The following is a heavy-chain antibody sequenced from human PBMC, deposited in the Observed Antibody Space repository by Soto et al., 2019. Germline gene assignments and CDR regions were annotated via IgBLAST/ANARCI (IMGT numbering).Heavy chain of an antibody. CDR1: GFTFSSYG. Sequence: QVQLVESGGGVVQPGRSLRLSCAASGFTFSSYGMHWVRQAPGKGLEWVAVISYDGSNKYYADSVKGRFTISRHNSKNTLYLQMNSLRAEDTAVYYCAKDVVVGATTGLGDYYYYYGMDVLGQGTTVTVSS. CDR2: ISYDGSNK. D-gene: IGHD1-26*01. J-gene: IGHJ6*02. CDR3: AKDVVVGATTGLGDYYYYYGMDV. V-gene: IGHV3-30*18.